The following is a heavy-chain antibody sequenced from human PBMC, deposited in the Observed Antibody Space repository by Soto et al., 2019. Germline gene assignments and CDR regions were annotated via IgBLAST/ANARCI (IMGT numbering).Heavy chain of an antibody. V-gene: IGHV4-31*03. D-gene: IGHD3-22*01. J-gene: IGHJ4*02. CDR2: IYYSGST. Sequence: QVQLQESGPGLVKPSQTLSLTCTVSGGSISSGGYYWSWIRQHPGKGLEWIGYIYYSGSTYYNPSIKSRVTLSVDTSKNQFALKLSSVTAADTAVYYCARGAYYYDSSGYYSPLFDYWGQGTLVTVSS. CDR3: ARGAYYYDSSGYYSPLFDY. CDR1: GGSISSGGYY.